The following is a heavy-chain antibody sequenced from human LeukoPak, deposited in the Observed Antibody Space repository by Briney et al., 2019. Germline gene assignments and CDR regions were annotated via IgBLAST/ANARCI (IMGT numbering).Heavy chain of an antibody. D-gene: IGHD3-22*01. CDR1: GFTFSNYW. V-gene: IGHV3-74*01. CDR2: INSDGINT. Sequence: GGSLRLSCAASGFTFSNYWMHWVRQAPGKGLVWVSRINSDGINTSYADSVKGRFTISRDNAENTLNLQMNSLRAEDTAVYYCARDLGQYYDTSDNWFDPWGQGTLVTVSS. J-gene: IGHJ5*02. CDR3: ARDLGQYYDTSDNWFDP.